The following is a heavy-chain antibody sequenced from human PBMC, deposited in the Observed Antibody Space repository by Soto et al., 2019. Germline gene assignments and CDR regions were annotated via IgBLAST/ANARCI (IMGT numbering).Heavy chain of an antibody. D-gene: IGHD3-10*01. CDR2: LYSGGST. J-gene: IGHJ3*02. CDR3: ARDRPGDEGDGFDI. Sequence: EVQLVETGGGLIQPGGSLRLSCAASGLTFSSNYMNWVRQAPGKGLEWVSVLYSGGSTHYAGSVKGRFIISRDNSKNTLYLQMNSLRVEDTAVYYCARDRPGDEGDGFDIWGHGKMVNVSS. V-gene: IGHV3-53*02. CDR1: GLTFSSNY.